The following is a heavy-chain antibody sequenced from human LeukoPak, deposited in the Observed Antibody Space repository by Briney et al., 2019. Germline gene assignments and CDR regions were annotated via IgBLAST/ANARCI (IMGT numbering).Heavy chain of an antibody. CDR3: AKDNYEGLRYLDWFVDH. CDR2: ISFHGGNQ. J-gene: IGHJ4*02. CDR1: GFTFSSHG. V-gene: IGHV3-30*18. Sequence: TGGSLRLSCAASGFTFSSHGMHWVRQAPGKGLEWVAVISFHGGNQYYADSVKGRFTISRDNSKNTLYLHMNSLRTEDTAVYYCAKDNYEGLRYLDWFVDHWGQGTLVTVSS. D-gene: IGHD3-9*01.